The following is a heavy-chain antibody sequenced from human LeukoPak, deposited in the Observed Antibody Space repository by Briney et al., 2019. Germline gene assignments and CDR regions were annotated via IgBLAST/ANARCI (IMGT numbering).Heavy chain of an antibody. CDR1: GYTFTSYG. CDR3: ARDYYDSSGYPGGDY. CDR2: ISAYNGNT. V-gene: IGHV1-18*01. D-gene: IGHD3-22*01. J-gene: IGHJ4*02. Sequence: ASVKVSCKASGYTFTSYGISWVRQAPGQGLEWMGWISAYNGNTNYAQKLQGRVTMTTDTSTSTAYMELRSLRSDDTAVYYCARDYYDSSGYPGGDYWGQGTLVTVSS.